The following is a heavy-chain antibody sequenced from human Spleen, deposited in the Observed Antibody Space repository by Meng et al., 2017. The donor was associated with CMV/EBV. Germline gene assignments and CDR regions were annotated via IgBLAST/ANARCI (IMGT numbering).Heavy chain of an antibody. V-gene: IGHV4-61*01. J-gene: IGHJ3*02. CDR1: GGSVSSGSSY. Sequence: SETLSLTCTVSGGSVSSGSSYWSWIRQPPGKGLEWIACFYYSGSPNYSPSLKSRVTISLDTSKNQFSLKLSSVTAADTAVYYCARESGIHDAFDIWGQGTTVTVSS. CDR2: FYYSGSP. CDR3: ARESGIHDAFDI.